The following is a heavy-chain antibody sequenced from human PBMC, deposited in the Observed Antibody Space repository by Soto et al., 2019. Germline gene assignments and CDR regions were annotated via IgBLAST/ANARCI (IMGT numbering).Heavy chain of an antibody. J-gene: IGHJ6*02. CDR3: ARTTQLGAGMNV. CDR2: ISSSGSTI. Sequence: QVQLAESGGDLVKPGGPLRLSCAGSGFNFSDHYMSWVRQAPGKGLEWVSHISSSGSTIYNADSVKGRFTISRDNTKKVLYLQMNSLRVEDTAVYFCARTTQLGAGMNVWGQGTTVTVSS. V-gene: IGHV3-11*01. D-gene: IGHD6-6*01. CDR1: GFNFSDHY.